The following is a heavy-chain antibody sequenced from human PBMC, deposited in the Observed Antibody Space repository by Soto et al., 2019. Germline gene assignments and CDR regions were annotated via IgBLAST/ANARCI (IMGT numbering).Heavy chain of an antibody. J-gene: IGHJ5*02. Sequence: SETLSLTCIVSGSSVSSGSYYWSWIRQPPGKGLEWIGYIYYSGSTNYNPSLKSRVTISVDTSKNQFSLKLSSVTAADTAVYYCARYSGSYRSTNWFDPWGQGTLVTVSS. CDR2: IYYSGST. D-gene: IGHD1-26*01. V-gene: IGHV4-61*01. CDR3: ARYSGSYRSTNWFDP. CDR1: GSSVSSGSYY.